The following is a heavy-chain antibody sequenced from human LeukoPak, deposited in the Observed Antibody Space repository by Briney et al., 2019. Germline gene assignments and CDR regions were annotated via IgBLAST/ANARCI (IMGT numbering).Heavy chain of an antibody. D-gene: IGHD4-11*01. CDR2: IYYSGST. CDR1: GGSISSYY. Sequence: SETLSLTCTVSGGSISSYYWSWIRQPPGKGLEWIGYIYYSGSTNYNPSLKSRVTISVDTSKNQFSLKLSSVTAADTAVYYCARHLLQFRSGQNWFDPWGQGTLVTVSS. CDR3: ARHLLQFRSGQNWFDP. V-gene: IGHV4-59*08. J-gene: IGHJ5*02.